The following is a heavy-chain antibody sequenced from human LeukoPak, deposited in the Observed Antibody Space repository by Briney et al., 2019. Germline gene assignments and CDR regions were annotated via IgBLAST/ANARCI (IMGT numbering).Heavy chain of an antibody. V-gene: IGHV1-8*01. CDR2: MNPNSGNT. Sequence: GASVKVSCKASGYTFTSYDINWVRQATGQGREWMGWMNPNSGNTGYAQKFQGRVTMTRNTSISTAYMELSSLRSEDTAVYYCARGRNIRIQLWKPGDYWGQGTLVTVSS. J-gene: IGHJ4*02. D-gene: IGHD5-18*01. CDR3: ARGRNIRIQLWKPGDY. CDR1: GYTFTSYD.